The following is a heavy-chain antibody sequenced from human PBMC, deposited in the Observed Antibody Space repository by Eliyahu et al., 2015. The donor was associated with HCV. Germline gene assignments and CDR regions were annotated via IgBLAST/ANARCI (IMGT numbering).Heavy chain of an antibody. CDR3: ARGRQPNTSVRWELLD. Sequence: QVQLQQWGAGLLKPSETLSLTCAVYGESLRGYSWNWIPQAPWEGAGVVWGVQLVVQPPFTPSLKSRVTISEDMSKNQFFMKLDSVTAADTGIYYCARGRQPNTSVRWELLDWGQGTQVTVSS. J-gene: IGHJ4*02. CDR1: GESLRGYS. CDR2: QLVVQPP. V-gene: IGHV4-34*01. D-gene: IGHD4-23*01.